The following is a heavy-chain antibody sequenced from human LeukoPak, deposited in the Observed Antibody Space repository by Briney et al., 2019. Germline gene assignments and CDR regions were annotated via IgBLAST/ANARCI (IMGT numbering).Heavy chain of an antibody. D-gene: IGHD6-19*01. CDR2: INTNTGNP. CDR3: ARTYLYSSGWYSPDY. Sequence: ASVKVSCKASGYTFTGYYMHWVRQAPGQGLEWMGWINTNTGNPTYAQGFTGRFVFSLDTSVSTAYLQISSLKAEDTAVYYCARTYLYSSGWYSPDYWGQGTLVTVPS. CDR1: GYTFTGYY. V-gene: IGHV7-4-1*02. J-gene: IGHJ4*02.